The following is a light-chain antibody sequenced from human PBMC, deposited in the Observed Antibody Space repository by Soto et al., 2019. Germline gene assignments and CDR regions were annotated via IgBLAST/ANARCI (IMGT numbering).Light chain of an antibody. CDR3: QQYGNSPIT. Sequence: EVVFTQSPGTLSLSRGERATLSCRASERIYSAYLGWYQQKPGQAPRLLIYGTSSRDTGILDRFSGSGAGTDFTLTISRLESEDFAVYYCQQYGNSPITFGQGTRLEIK. V-gene: IGKV3-20*01. CDR1: ERIYSAY. CDR2: GTS. J-gene: IGKJ5*01.